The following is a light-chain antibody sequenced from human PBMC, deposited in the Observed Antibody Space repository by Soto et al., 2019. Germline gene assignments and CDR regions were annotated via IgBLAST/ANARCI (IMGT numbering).Light chain of an antibody. CDR2: DVN. Sequence: QSVLTQPPSASGSPGQSVTISCTGTSSDVGGYNYVSWYQQHPGKAPKLMIYDVNKRPSGVPDRFSGSKSGNTASLTVSGLQAEDEADYYCSSYGGSNNFAVFGGGTKLTVL. J-gene: IGLJ2*01. CDR1: SSDVGGYNY. CDR3: SSYGGSNNFAV. V-gene: IGLV2-8*01.